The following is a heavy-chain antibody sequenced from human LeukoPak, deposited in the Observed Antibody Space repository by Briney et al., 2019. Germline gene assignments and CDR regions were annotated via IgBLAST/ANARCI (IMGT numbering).Heavy chain of an antibody. CDR1: GYTFTGYY. V-gene: IGHV1-2*02. J-gene: IGHJ4*02. CDR2: INPNSGGT. CDR3: ARGVVATIPPFDY. D-gene: IGHD5-12*01. Sequence: ASVKVSCKASGYTFTGYYMHWVRQAPGQGLEWMGWINPNSGGTNYAQKFQGRVTMTRDTSISTAYMELSRLRSDDTAVYYCARGVVATIPPFDYWGQGTLVTVSS.